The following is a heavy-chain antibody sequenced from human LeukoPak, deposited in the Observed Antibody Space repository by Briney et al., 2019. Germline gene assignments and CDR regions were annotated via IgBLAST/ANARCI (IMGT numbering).Heavy chain of an antibody. CDR1: GGTFSSYA. CDR2: INPNSGGT. J-gene: IGHJ6*03. Sequence: ASVKVSCKASGGTFSSYAISWVRQAPGQGLEWMGWINPNSGGTNYAQKFQGRVTMTRDTSISTAYMELSRLRSDDTAVYYCARVAVVVPAAKYYMDVWGKGTTVTVSS. V-gene: IGHV1-2*02. CDR3: ARVAVVVPAAKYYMDV. D-gene: IGHD2-2*01.